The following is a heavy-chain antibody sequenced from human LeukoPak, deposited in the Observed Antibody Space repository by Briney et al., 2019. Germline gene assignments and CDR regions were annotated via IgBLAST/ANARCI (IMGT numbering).Heavy chain of an antibody. CDR2: IYSGGST. V-gene: IGHV3-53*01. D-gene: IGHD3-3*01. CDR1: GFTVSSNY. Sequence: QTGGSLRLSCAASGFTVSSNYMSWVRQAPGKGLEWVSVIYSGGSTYYADSVKGRFTISRDNAKNSLYLQMNSLRAEDTAVYYCARWSPPHYYMDVWGKGTTVTVSS. J-gene: IGHJ6*03. CDR3: ARWSPPHYYMDV.